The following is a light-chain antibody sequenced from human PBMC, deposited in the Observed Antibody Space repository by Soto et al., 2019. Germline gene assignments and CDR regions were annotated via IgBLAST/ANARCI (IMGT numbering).Light chain of an antibody. J-gene: IGLJ1*01. Sequence: QSVLTQPASVSGSPGQSITISCTGTSSDVGGYNYVSWYQQHPGKAPKLMIYDVSNRPSGVSNRFSGSKSGNTASLTISGLQAEDEADYYCSSYTISSTYVCGTGTKLTVL. CDR1: SSDVGGYNY. CDR3: SSYTISSTYV. V-gene: IGLV2-14*01. CDR2: DVS.